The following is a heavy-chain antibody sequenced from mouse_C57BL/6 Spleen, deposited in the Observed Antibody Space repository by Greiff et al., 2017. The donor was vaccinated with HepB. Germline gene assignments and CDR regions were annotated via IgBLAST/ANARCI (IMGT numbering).Heavy chain of an antibody. CDR3: ARDDGYYGAY. V-gene: IGHV5-4*01. Sequence: EVTVVESGGGLVKPGGSLKLSCAASGFTFSSYAMSWVRQTPEKRLEWVATISDGGSYTYYPDNVKGRFTISRDNAKNNLYLQMSHLKSEDTAMYYCARDDGYYGAYWGQGTLVTVSA. CDR1: GFTFSSYA. D-gene: IGHD2-3*01. CDR2: ISDGGSYT. J-gene: IGHJ3*01.